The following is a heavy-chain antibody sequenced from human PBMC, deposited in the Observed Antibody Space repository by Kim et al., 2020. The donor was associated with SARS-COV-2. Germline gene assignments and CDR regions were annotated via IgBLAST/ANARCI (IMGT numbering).Heavy chain of an antibody. Sequence: GGSLRLSCAASGFTFSSYAMHWVRQAPGKGLEWVAVISYDGSNKYYADSVKGRFTISRDNSKNTLYLQMNSLRAEDTAVYYCGGSYSDWVFDIWGQGTMVTVSS. CDR3: GGSYSDWVFDI. CDR1: GFTFSSYA. J-gene: IGHJ3*02. D-gene: IGHD1-26*01. CDR2: ISYDGSNK. V-gene: IGHV3-30-3*01.